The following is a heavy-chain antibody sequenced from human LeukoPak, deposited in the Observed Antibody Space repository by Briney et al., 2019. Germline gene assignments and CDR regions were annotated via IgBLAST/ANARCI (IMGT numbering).Heavy chain of an antibody. CDR3: AKPHYYDTSGYVFDS. J-gene: IGHJ4*02. D-gene: IGHD3-22*01. V-gene: IGHV3-23*01. CDR2: ISGSGDST. CDR1: GFTVSSNY. Sequence: PGGSLRLSCAASGFTVSSNYMSWVRQAPGKGLEWVSAISGSGDSTYYADSVKGRFTISRDNSKNTLYLQMNSLRAEDTAVYYCAKPHYYDTSGYVFDSWGQGILVTVSS.